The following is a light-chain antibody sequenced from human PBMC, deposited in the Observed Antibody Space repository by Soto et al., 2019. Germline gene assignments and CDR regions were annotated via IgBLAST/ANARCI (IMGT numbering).Light chain of an antibody. CDR2: DDH. V-gene: IGLV1-51*01. J-gene: IGLJ2*01. Sequence: QSVLTQPPSVSAAPGPRVSISCSGGSSNIGKNSVSWYQQLPATAPKLLIYDDHQRPSGIPDRFSASKSGTSATLDITGLQPADEADYYCATWDLTLSAGVLFGGGTKVTVL. CDR1: SSNIGKNS. CDR3: ATWDLTLSAGVL.